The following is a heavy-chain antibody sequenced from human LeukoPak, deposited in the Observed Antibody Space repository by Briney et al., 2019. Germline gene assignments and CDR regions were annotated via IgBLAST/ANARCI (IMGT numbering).Heavy chain of an antibody. CDR2: INWNASST. J-gene: IGHJ5*02. CDR1: GFTFSSYA. D-gene: IGHD6-19*01. CDR3: ARLDGAGTGDGYWFDP. Sequence: GGSLRLSCAASGFTFSSYAMSWVRQGPAMGLEWVSSINWNASSTGYTDSVKGRFTISRDNAKNSLYLQMNRLRAEDTALYYCARLDGAGTGDGYWFDPWGQGTLVTVSS. V-gene: IGHV3-20*04.